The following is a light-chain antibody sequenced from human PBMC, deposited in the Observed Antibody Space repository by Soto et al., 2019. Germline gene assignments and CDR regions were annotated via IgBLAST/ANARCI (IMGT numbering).Light chain of an antibody. CDR1: STDVGGYNY. CDR3: CSYAGSRYV. J-gene: IGLJ1*01. V-gene: IGLV2-11*01. CDR2: DLS. Sequence: QSALTQPRSLSGSPGQSVTISCTGTSTDVGGYNYVSWYQQHPGKAPKLMIYDLSKRPSGVPDRFSGSKSGNTASLTISGLQAEDEADYYCCSYAGSRYVFGTGTKVTVL.